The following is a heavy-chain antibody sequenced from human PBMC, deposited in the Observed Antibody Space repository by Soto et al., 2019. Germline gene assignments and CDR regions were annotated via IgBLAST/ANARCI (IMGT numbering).Heavy chain of an antibody. Sequence: PXQTLSLPMPVDGGSFSGYYWAWIRQSPEKGLDWIGEVNHSGTTYYNPSLKTRVTISVHTPKNQFSLKMSSVTAADTAVYYCARGIGYCSSINCYSSRRLRFDAWGQGTLVTVSS. J-gene: IGHJ4*02. CDR1: GGSFSGYY. D-gene: IGHD2-2*01. CDR3: ARGIGYCSSINCYSSRRLRFDA. CDR2: VNHSGTT. V-gene: IGHV4-34*01.